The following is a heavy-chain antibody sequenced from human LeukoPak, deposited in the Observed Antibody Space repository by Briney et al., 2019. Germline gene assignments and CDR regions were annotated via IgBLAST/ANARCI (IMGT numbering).Heavy chain of an antibody. CDR2: ISSSGSTI. CDR3: AEDGRRITIFGVVIMNYYYYGMDV. Sequence: GGSLRLSCAASGFTFSDYYMSWIRQAPGKGLEWVSYISSSGSTIYYADSVKGRFTISRDNAKNSLYLQMNSLRAEDTAVYYCAEDGRRITIFGVVIMNYYYYGMDVWGQGTTVTVSS. CDR1: GFTFSDYY. D-gene: IGHD3-3*01. V-gene: IGHV3-11*01. J-gene: IGHJ6*02.